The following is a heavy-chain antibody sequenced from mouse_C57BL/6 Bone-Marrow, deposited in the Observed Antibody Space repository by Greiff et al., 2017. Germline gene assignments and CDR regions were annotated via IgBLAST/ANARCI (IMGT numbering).Heavy chain of an antibody. J-gene: IGHJ2*01. CDR1: GFTFSNYW. CDR3: TRAVVARDYFDY. Sequence: EVQLVESGGGLVQPGGSMKLSCVASGFTFSNYWMNWVRQSPGKGLEWVGQIRLKSDNYATHYAESVKGRFTISRDDSKSSDYLQMNNLRAEDTGIYYCTRAVVARDYFDYWGQGTTLTVSS. D-gene: IGHD1-1*01. CDR2: IRLKSDNYAT. V-gene: IGHV6-3*01.